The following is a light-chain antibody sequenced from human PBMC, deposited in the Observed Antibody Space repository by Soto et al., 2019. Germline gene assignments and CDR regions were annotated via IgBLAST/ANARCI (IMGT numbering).Light chain of an antibody. V-gene: IGKV3-20*01. CDR3: QQYGSSRLT. J-gene: IGKJ4*01. CDR2: GAS. Sequence: EVVLTQSPGTLSLSPWESATLSCRASQSVSGMYLAWYQQKPGQAPRLLIYGASTRATGISDRFSGSGSGTDFTLTISRLEPEDFAVYYCQQYGSSRLTFGGGTKVDIK. CDR1: QSVSGMY.